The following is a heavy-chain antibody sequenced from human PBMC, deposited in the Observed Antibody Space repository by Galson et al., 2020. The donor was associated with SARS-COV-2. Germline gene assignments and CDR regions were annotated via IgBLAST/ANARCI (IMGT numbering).Heavy chain of an antibody. Sequence: ALHGESLKISCVASGFTFSSYWMHWVRQAPGKGLVWVSRIYSEGSNTSYADSVKGRFTISGDNAKNTLYLQMNSLRAEDTAVYYCARGDMGNDYFDYWGQGTLVTVSS. J-gene: IGHJ4*02. D-gene: IGHD7-27*01. V-gene: IGHV3-74*01. CDR1: GFTFSSYW. CDR3: ARGDMGNDYFDY. CDR2: IYSEGSNT.